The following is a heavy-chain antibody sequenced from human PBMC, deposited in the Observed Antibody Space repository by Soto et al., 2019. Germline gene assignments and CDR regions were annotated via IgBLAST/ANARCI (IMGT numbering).Heavy chain of an antibody. Sequence: GGSLRLSCAASGFTFSSYGMHWVRQAPGKGLEWVAVISYDGSNKYYADSVKGRFTISRDNSKNTLYLQMNSLRAEDTAVYYCAKGTVMVRGEIDYWGQGTLVTVSS. J-gene: IGHJ4*02. CDR2: ISYDGSNK. D-gene: IGHD3-10*01. CDR1: GFTFSSYG. V-gene: IGHV3-30*18. CDR3: AKGTVMVRGEIDY.